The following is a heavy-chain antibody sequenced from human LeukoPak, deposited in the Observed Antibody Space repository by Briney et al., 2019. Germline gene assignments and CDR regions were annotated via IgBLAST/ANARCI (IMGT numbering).Heavy chain of an antibody. V-gene: IGHV3-23*01. Sequence: GGSLRLSCAASGFTFSSYAMSWVRQAPGKGLEWVSAISGSGDNTHYADSVKGRFTISRDNSKNTLYVQMNSLRAEDTAVYYCAKGRIISSSWYYYYYMDVWGKGTTVTVSS. D-gene: IGHD6-13*01. J-gene: IGHJ6*03. CDR1: GFTFSSYA. CDR2: ISGSGDNT. CDR3: AKGRIISSSWYYYYYMDV.